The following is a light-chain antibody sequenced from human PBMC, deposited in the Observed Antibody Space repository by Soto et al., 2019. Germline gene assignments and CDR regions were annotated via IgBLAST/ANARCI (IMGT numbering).Light chain of an antibody. J-gene: IGKJ2*01. V-gene: IGKV3-11*01. CDR3: QQRTNWPPYT. Sequence: EIVLTQSPATLSLSPGERATLSCRASRSVSNYLAWYQQKPGQPPRLLIYDASNRATGIPARFSGSGSGTDFTLTISSLEPEDFAVYYCQQRTNWPPYTFGQGTKLEIK. CDR2: DAS. CDR1: RSVSNY.